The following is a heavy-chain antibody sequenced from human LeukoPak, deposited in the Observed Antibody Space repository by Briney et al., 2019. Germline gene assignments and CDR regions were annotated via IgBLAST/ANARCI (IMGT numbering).Heavy chain of an antibody. CDR2: IVVGSGNT. CDR1: GFTFTSSA. V-gene: IGHV1-58*02. Sequence: GTSVKVSCKDSGFTFTSSAMQWVRQARGQRLEGIGWIVVGSGNTNYAQKFQERVNITRDMSTSTAYMELSSLRSEDTAVYYCAAVADYYGSGSYNWGQGTLVTVSS. D-gene: IGHD3-10*01. CDR3: AAVADYYGSGSYN. J-gene: IGHJ4*02.